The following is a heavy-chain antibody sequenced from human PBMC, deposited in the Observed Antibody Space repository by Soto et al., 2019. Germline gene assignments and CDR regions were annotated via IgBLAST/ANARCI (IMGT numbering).Heavy chain of an antibody. D-gene: IGHD6-19*01. CDR3: AKERSSGWSLDD. V-gene: IGHV3-30-3*01. CDR1: GFTFSSYA. CDR2: ISYDGSNK. Sequence: RGSLRLSCAASGFTFSSYAMHWVRQAPGKGLEWVAAISYDGSNKYYADSVKGRFTISRDNSKNTLYLQMNSLRAEDTAVFYCAKERSSGWSLDDWGHGTLVTVSS. J-gene: IGHJ4*01.